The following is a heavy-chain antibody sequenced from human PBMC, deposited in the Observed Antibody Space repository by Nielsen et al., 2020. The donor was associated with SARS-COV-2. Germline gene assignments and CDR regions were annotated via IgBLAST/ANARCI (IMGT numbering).Heavy chain of an antibody. V-gene: IGHV5-51*01. CDR1: GYSFPTYW. Sequence: GGSLRLSCKGSGYSFPTYWIGWVRQMPGKGLEWMGIIYPGDSDTRYSPSFQGQVTISADKSISTAYLQWSSLKASDTAKYYCARHTRSSLSFYYYYYMDVWGKGTTVTVSS. D-gene: IGHD6-6*01. CDR2: IYPGDSDT. CDR3: ARHTRSSLSFYYYYYMDV. J-gene: IGHJ6*03.